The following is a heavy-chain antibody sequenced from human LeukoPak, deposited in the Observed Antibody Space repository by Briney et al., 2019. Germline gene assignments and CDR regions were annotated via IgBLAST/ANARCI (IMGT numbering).Heavy chain of an antibody. Sequence: ASVKVSCKASGYAFTDHYIHWVQQVPGKGPQWMGRVDTEDGDTRYAEQFQGRVTITADTTINTVYVDLSSLRSDDTAVYYCATDRIVETGNIWGQGTLVIVSS. CDR3: ATDRIVETGNI. D-gene: IGHD1-1*01. CDR1: GYAFTDHY. CDR2: VDTEDGDT. J-gene: IGHJ4*02. V-gene: IGHV1-69-2*01.